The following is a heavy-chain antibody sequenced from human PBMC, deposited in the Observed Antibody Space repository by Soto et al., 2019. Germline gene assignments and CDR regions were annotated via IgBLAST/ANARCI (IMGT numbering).Heavy chain of an antibody. CDR2: INHSGST. V-gene: IGHV4-34*01. CDR1: GGSFSGYY. Sequence: KASETLSLTCAVYGGSFSGYYWSWIRQPPGKGLEWIREINHSGSTNYNPSLKSRVTISVDTSKNQFSLKLSSVTAADTAVYYCARGAAVFPQHWGQGTLVTVSS. CDR3: ARGAAVFPQH. J-gene: IGHJ1*01. D-gene: IGHD6-13*01.